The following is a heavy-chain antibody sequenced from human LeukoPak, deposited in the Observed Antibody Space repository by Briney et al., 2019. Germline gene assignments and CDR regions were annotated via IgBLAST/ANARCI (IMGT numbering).Heavy chain of an antibody. CDR3: ARHYDSSGYPFDY. D-gene: IGHD3-22*01. V-gene: IGHV4-30-4*01. J-gene: IGHJ4*02. CDR1: GGSISSGDYY. Sequence: PSQTLSLTCTVSGGSISSGDYYWRWIRQPPGKGLEWIVYIYYSGSTYYNPSLKSRVTISVYTSKNQFSLKLSSVTAADTAVYYCARHYDSSGYPFDYWGQGTLVTVSS. CDR2: IYYSGST.